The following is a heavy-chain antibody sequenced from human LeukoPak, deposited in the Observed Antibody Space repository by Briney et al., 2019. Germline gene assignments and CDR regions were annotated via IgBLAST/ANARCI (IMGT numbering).Heavy chain of an antibody. D-gene: IGHD5-18*01. CDR2: IIPIFGTA. Sequence: GASVKVSCKASGGTFSSYAISWVRQAPGQGLEWMGGIIPIFGTANYAQKFQGRVTITTDESTGTAYMELSSLRSEDTAVYYCARDQRTAMGLFDYWGQGTLVTVSS. CDR3: ARDQRTAMGLFDY. CDR1: GGTFSSYA. J-gene: IGHJ4*02. V-gene: IGHV1-69*05.